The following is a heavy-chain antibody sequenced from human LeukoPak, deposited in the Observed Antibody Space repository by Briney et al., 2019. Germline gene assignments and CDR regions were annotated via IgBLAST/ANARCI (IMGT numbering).Heavy chain of an antibody. D-gene: IGHD3-3*01. CDR1: GFTFSSYG. V-gene: IGHV3-30*18. CDR2: ISYDGSNK. J-gene: IGHJ4*02. Sequence: GGSLRLSCAASGFTFSSYGMHWVRQAPGKGLEWVAVISYDGSNKYYADSVKGRFTISRDNSKNTLYLQMNSLRAEDTAVYYCAKDVRFLEWLLSYRGQGTLVTVSS. CDR3: AKDVRFLEWLLSY.